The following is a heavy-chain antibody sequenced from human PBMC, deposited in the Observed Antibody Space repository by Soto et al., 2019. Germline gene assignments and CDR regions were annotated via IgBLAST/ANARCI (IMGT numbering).Heavy chain of an antibody. J-gene: IGHJ6*02. CDR1: GYTFTSYG. D-gene: IGHD3-10*01. CDR2: IIPILGIA. Sequence: ASVKVSCKASGYTFTSYGISWVRQAPGQGLEWMARIIPILGIANYAQKFQGRVTITADKSTSTAYMELSSLRSEDTAVYYCARFRGSYGMDVWGQGTTVTVSS. CDR3: ARFRGSYGMDV. V-gene: IGHV1-69*04.